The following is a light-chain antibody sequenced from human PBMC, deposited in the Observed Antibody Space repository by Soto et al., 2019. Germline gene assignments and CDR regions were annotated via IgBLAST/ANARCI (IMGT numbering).Light chain of an antibody. V-gene: IGLV2-14*01. J-gene: IGLJ2*01. CDR3: SSYTSSNHVV. CDR1: SSDVGGYNY. CDR2: DVS. Sequence: QSALTQPASVSGSPGQSITISCTGTSSDVGGYNYVSWYQQHPGKAPKLMIYDVSNRPSGVSNRFSGSNSGNTASLTISGLQADDEADYYCSSYTSSNHVVFGGGTKLTVL.